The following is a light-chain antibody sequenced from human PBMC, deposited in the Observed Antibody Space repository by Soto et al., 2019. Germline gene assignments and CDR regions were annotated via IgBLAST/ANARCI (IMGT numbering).Light chain of an antibody. CDR3: QQYSSSPIT. CDR1: QSFSSTY. Sequence: EIVLTQSPGTLSLSPGERATLSCRASQSFSSTYLAWYQQKPGQAPRLLIYGASSRATGITDRFSGGGSGTDFSLTISRLYPEDFAVYYCQQYSSSPITFGQGTRLEIK. V-gene: IGKV3-20*01. J-gene: IGKJ5*01. CDR2: GAS.